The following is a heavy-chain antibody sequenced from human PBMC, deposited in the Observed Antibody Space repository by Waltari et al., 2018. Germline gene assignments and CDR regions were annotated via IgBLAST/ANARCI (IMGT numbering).Heavy chain of an antibody. CDR3: ARGDCSSTSCYSLES. D-gene: IGHD2-2*01. CDR1: GSTITDVA. CDR2: ISSDVTNK. J-gene: IGHJ1*01. V-gene: IGHV3-30*16. Sequence: SGSTITDVAMHWVRQAPGQGLEWVSVISSDVTNKYYADSVKGRFTISRDNSGGTLYLQMNSLRPQDTAIYFCARGDCSSTSCYSLESWGHGTLVTVS.